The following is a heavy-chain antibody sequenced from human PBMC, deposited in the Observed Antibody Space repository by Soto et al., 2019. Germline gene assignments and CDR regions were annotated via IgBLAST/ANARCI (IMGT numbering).Heavy chain of an antibody. CDR3: ARVFSSGWSPFFDY. V-gene: IGHV1-3*01. Sequence: GASVKVSCKASGYTFTSYGMHWVRQAPGQRLEWMGWINAGNGNTKYSQKFQGRVTITRDTSASTAYMELSSLRSEDTAVYYCARVFSSGWSPFFDYWGQGTLVTVSS. CDR2: INAGNGNT. D-gene: IGHD6-19*01. CDR1: GYTFTSYG. J-gene: IGHJ4*02.